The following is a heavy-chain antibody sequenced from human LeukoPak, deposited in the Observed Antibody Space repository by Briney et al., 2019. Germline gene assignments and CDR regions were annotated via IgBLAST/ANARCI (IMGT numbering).Heavy chain of an antibody. CDR2: LSANGGDT. V-gene: IGHV3-23*01. Sequence: GGSLRLSCAASGFTFSTYVMNWFRQAPGKGLEWVSALSANGGDTYYADSVKGRFTISRDNAKNSLYLQMNSLRAEDTAVYYCASLPITMIVGYWGQGTLVTVSS. J-gene: IGHJ4*02. CDR3: ASLPITMIVGY. D-gene: IGHD3-22*01. CDR1: GFTFSTYV.